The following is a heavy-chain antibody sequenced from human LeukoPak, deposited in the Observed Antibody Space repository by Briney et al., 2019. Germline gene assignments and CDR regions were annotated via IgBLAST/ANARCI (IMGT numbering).Heavy chain of an antibody. CDR3: ARVPYSTGVFDY. Sequence: PGGSLRLSCAASGFTFSSYSMNWVRQAPGKRLEWISYISSSSTIYYTDSVKGRFTISRDNAKNSLYLQMNSLRDEDTALYYCARVPYSTGVFDYWGQGTLVTVSS. D-gene: IGHD6-19*01. J-gene: IGHJ4*02. CDR2: ISSSSTI. V-gene: IGHV3-48*02. CDR1: GFTFSSYS.